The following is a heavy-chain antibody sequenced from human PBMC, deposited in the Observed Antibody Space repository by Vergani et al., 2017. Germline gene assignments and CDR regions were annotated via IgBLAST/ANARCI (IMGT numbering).Heavy chain of an antibody. J-gene: IGHJ6*02. CDR3: ARDSPLVVPAAIFYYYYGMDV. Sequence: EVQLVESGGGLVQPGRSLRLSCAASGFTFDDYAMHWVRQAPGKGLEWVSGISWNSGSIGYADSVKGRFTISRDNAKNSLYLQMNSLRAEDTAVYYCARDSPLVVPAAIFYYYYGMDVWGQGP. CDR2: ISWNSGSI. CDR1: GFTFDDYA. V-gene: IGHV3-9*01. D-gene: IGHD2-2*01.